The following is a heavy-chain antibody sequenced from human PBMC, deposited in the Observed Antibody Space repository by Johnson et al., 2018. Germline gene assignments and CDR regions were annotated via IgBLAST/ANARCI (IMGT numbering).Heavy chain of an antibody. J-gene: IGHJ3*01. CDR1: GFNFINAW. CDR2: IKSRSDGGTT. V-gene: IGHV3-15*07. D-gene: IGHD1-26*01. CDR3: TTSQRELDALEG. Sequence: VQLVQSGGGLVEPEGSLRLSCTVSGFNFINAWMNWVRQAPGKGLEWVGRIKSRSDGGTTDYAATVKGRFTISRDDSKNKVHLQMNSLKIEDAAVYFWTTSQRELDALEGWGQGTMVPVSS.